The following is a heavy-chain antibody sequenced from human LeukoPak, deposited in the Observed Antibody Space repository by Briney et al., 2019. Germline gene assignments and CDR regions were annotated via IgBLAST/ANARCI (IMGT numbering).Heavy chain of an antibody. J-gene: IGHJ5*02. CDR2: IYYSGST. D-gene: IGHD3-10*01. V-gene: IGHV4-59*12. CDR1: GGSISSYY. CDR3: ARGGPITMVRGVIIHWFDP. Sequence: SETLSLTCTVSGGSISSYYWSWIRQPPGKGLEWIGYIYYSGSTNYNPSLKSRVTISVDTSKNQFSLKLSSVTAADTAVYYCARGGPITMVRGVIIHWFDPWGQGTLVTVSS.